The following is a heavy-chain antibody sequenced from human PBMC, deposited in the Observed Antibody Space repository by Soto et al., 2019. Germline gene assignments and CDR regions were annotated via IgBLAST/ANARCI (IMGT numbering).Heavy chain of an antibody. CDR2: ISWNSGSI. CDR3: AKDKGGVGYCSGGRCRRAWFDAFDI. Sequence: PGGSLRLSCAASGFTFDDYAMHWVRQAPGKGLEWVSGISWNSGSIGYADSVKGRFTISRDNAKNSLYLQMNSLRAEDTALYYCAKDKGGVGYCSGGRCRRAWFDAFDIWGQGTMVTVSS. CDR1: GFTFDDYA. V-gene: IGHV3-9*01. J-gene: IGHJ3*02. D-gene: IGHD2-15*01.